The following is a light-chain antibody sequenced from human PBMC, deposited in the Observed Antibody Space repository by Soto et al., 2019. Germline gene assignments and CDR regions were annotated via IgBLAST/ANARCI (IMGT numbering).Light chain of an antibody. J-gene: IGKJ1*01. CDR3: QQYNNWPPTWT. CDR1: QSVSSN. V-gene: IGKV3-15*01. Sequence: EIVMTQSPGTLSVSPGERATLSCRASQSVSSNLAWYQQKPGQAPRLLIYGASTRATGIPVRFSGSGSGTEFTLTISSLQSEDFAVYYCQQYNNWPPTWTFGQGTKVEIK. CDR2: GAS.